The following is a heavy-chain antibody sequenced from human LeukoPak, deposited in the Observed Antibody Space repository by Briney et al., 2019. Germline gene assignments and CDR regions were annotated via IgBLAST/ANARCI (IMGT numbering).Heavy chain of an antibody. J-gene: IGHJ4*02. CDR2: IKQDGSEK. CDR3: ARIHDFWSGYYPPYYFDY. CDR1: GFTFSSYW. V-gene: IGHV3-7*01. D-gene: IGHD3-3*01. Sequence: GGSLRLSCAASGFTFSSYWMSWVRQAPGKGLEWVSNIKQDGSEKYYADSVKGRFTISRDNAKNSLYLQMKSLRAEDTAVYYCARIHDFWSGYYPPYYFDYWGQGTLVTVSS.